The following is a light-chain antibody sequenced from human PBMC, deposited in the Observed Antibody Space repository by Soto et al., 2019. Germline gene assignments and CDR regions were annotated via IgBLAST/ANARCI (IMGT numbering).Light chain of an antibody. Sequence: ITMNQAPSTLSSPVGDRVTITCRASQSISSCLAWYQQKPGKAPKLLISDASILERGVPSRFSGSGCGTEFTLTISSLQPEEFVAYFGQQYYSNSTTTSGEGTKVDI. CDR3: QQYYSNSTTT. CDR1: QSISSC. J-gene: IGKJ1*01. CDR2: DAS. V-gene: IGKV1-5*01.